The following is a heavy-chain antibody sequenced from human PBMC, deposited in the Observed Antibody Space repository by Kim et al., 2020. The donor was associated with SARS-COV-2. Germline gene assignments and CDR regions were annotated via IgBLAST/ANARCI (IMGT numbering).Heavy chain of an antibody. J-gene: IGHJ4*01. D-gene: IGHD2-8*02. V-gene: IGHV4-39*01. CDR3: ANSANTGWY. CDR2: VLDSGST. Sequence: SETLSLTCAVSGGSISTSSYYWAWVRQPPGKGLEWIGSVLDSGSTYYNPSLRSRVTISVATSKSQFSLKRTSATAADTAVYYCANSANTGWYW. CDR1: GGSISTSSYY.